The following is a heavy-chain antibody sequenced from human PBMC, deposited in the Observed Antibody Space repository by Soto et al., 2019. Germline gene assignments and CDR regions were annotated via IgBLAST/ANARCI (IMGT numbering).Heavy chain of an antibody. CDR1: GFTFSSYA. J-gene: IGHJ4*02. CDR2: ISYDGSNK. Sequence: GGSLRLSCAASGFTFSSYAMHWVRQAPGKGLEWVAVISYDGSNKYYADSVKGRFTISRDNSKNTLYLQMNSLRAEDTAVYYCARSERPSSSWSYYFDYWGQGTLVTVSS. V-gene: IGHV3-30*04. D-gene: IGHD6-13*01. CDR3: ARSERPSSSWSYYFDY.